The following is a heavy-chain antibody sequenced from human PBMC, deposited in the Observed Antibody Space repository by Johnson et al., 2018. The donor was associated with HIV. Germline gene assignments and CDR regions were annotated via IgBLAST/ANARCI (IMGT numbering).Heavy chain of an antibody. CDR2: IGTLSDT. J-gene: IGHJ3*02. CDR1: GFNFRTYD. V-gene: IGHV3-13*01. CDR3: AREDTPFGSPHEGDPFDI. D-gene: IGHD3-16*01. Sequence: VQLVESGGGVVQPGGSLRLSCVASGFNFRTYDMHWVRQAPGKGLEWVSAIGTLSDTFYPDSVKGRFTVSRENAKNSLYLQMNSLRAEDTAVYFCAREDTPFGSPHEGDPFDIWGQGTMVTVSS.